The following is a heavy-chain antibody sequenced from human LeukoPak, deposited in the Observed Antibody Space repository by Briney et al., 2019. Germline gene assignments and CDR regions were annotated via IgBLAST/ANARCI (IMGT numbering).Heavy chain of an antibody. CDR3: ARVGTIDVFDI. Sequence: PGGSLRLSCVASGFTFTDFSMHWIRQAPGKGPQFVSAVHYTDGGTFYADSVKGRFSISTDISKTTLYLQMGSLTDDDMAMYFCARVGTIDVFDIWGQGTTVIVSS. CDR1: GFTFTDFS. J-gene: IGHJ3*02. V-gene: IGHV3-64*02. D-gene: IGHD4/OR15-4a*01. CDR2: VHYTDGGT.